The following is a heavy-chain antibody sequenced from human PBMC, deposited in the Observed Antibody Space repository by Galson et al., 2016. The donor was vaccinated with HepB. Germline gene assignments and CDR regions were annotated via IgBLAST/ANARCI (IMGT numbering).Heavy chain of an antibody. Sequence: SETLSLTCAVYGGSFSGYYWSWFRQPPGKGLEWIGEINHSGSTNYNPSLKSRVTISVDTSKNQFSLKLSSVTAADTAVYYCARGRSSGSYNWFDPWGQGTLVTVSS. D-gene: IGHD3-22*01. CDR3: ARGRSSGSYNWFDP. CDR1: GGSFSGYY. V-gene: IGHV4-34*01. J-gene: IGHJ5*02. CDR2: INHSGST.